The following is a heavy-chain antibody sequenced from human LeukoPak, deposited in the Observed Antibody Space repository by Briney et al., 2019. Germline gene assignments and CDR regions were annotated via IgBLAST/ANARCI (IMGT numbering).Heavy chain of an antibody. D-gene: IGHD4-17*01. V-gene: IGHV1-3*01. Sequence: ASVKVSCKASGYTFTSYATHWVRQAPGQRLEWMGWINAGNGNTKYSQKFQGRVTITRDTSASTAYMELSSPRSEDTAVYYCAREGRYGDYVDYWGQGTLVTVSS. CDR2: INAGNGNT. CDR1: GYTFTSYA. J-gene: IGHJ4*02. CDR3: AREGRYGDYVDY.